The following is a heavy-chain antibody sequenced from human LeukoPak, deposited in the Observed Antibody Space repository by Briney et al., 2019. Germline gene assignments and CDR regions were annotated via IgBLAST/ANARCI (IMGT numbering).Heavy chain of an antibody. Sequence: SETLSLTCAVYGGSFSGYYWSWIRQPPGKGLEWIGEINHSGSTNYNPSLKSRVTISVDTSKNQFSLKLSSVTAADTAVYYCAKAGNPVSPFNPPPRQWGQGTPGTGSS. CDR2: INHSGST. D-gene: IGHD1-14*01. CDR3: AKAGNPVSPFNPPPRQ. J-gene: IGHJ4*03. V-gene: IGHV4-34*01. CDR1: GGSFSGYY.